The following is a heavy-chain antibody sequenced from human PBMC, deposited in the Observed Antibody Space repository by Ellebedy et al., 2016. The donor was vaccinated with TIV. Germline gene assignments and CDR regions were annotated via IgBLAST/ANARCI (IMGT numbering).Heavy chain of an antibody. V-gene: IGHV3-7*03. CDR1: GFSFSDYW. Sequence: GESLKISCATSGFSFSDYWLAWVRQAPGKGLEWVANIREDGGDKYYLDPVKGRFTISRDDAETTTFLQMNSLRADDTALYYCTNGGLSNSPRHYFDSWGQGTLVTVSS. J-gene: IGHJ4*02. CDR3: TNGGLSNSPRHYFDS. D-gene: IGHD5/OR15-5a*01. CDR2: IREDGGDK.